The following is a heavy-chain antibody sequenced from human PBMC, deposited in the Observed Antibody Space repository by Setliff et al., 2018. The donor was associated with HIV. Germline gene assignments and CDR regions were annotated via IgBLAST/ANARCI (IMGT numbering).Heavy chain of an antibody. J-gene: IGHJ4*02. Sequence: HPGGSLRLSCAASGFTFRNYGMHWVRQAPGKGLEWVANIKQDGSEKYHVDSVKGRFTISRDNAKNPLYLQMNSLRAEDTAVYYCVSTPGVFYFDFWGQGTPVTVSS. CDR1: GFTFRNYG. V-gene: IGHV3-7*03. D-gene: IGHD2-15*01. CDR3: VSTPGVFYFDF. CDR2: IKQDGSEK.